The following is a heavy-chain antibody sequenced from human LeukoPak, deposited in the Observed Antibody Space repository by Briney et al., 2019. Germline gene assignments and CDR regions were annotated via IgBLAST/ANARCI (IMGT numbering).Heavy chain of an antibody. CDR2: INHSGST. CDR1: GGSFSGYY. CDR3: ARGPRKIAAAGTNNWFDP. Sequence: SETLSLTCAVYGGSFSGYYWSWIRQPPGKGLEWIGKINHSGSTNYNPSLKSRVTISVDTSKNQFSLKLSSVTAADTAVYYCARGPRKIAAAGTNNWFDPWGQGTLVTVSS. D-gene: IGHD6-13*01. V-gene: IGHV4-34*01. J-gene: IGHJ5*02.